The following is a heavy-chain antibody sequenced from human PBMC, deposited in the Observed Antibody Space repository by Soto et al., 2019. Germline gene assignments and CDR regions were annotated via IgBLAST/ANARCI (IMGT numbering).Heavy chain of an antibody. CDR1: GFTLSDYT. D-gene: IGHD6-19*01. CDR2: LSRSGGAT. CDR3: AKGGNASGWVQVDPFDI. V-gene: IGHV3-23*01. J-gene: IGHJ3*02. Sequence: EVQLLESGGGLVQPGGSLRLSCAASGFTLSDYTMAWVRQAPGKGLEWVSALSRSGGATCYRDSVKDRFSISRDESKNTLHIHMTSLRVDDTATYFCAKGGNASGWVQVDPFDILGQGTVVTASS.